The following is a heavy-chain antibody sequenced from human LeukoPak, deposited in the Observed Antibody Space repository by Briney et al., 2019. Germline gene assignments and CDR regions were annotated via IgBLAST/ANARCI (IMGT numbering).Heavy chain of an antibody. CDR2: ISGSGGST. D-gene: IGHD6-13*01. J-gene: IGHJ4*02. V-gene: IGHV3-23*01. CDR3: AKVQQGTFDY. CDR1: GFTYSSYA. Sequence: GGSLRLSCAASGFTYSSYAMSWVRQAPGKGLEWVSAISGSGGSTYYADSVKGRFTISRDNFKNTLYLQMNSLRAEDTAVYYCAKVQQGTFDYWGQGTLVTVSS.